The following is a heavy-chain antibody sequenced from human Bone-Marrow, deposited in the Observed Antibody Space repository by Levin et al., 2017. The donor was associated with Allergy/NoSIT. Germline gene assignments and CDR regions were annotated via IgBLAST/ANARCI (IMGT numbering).Heavy chain of an antibody. Sequence: SETLSLTCTVSGGSIRSGGYYWSWIRQHPGKGLEWIGYIYDSGSTSYNPSLESRVAISVDTSKNQFYLKLTYLTAADTAVYYCARIPDTTSEFDYWGQGTLVTVSS. CDR1: GGSIRSGGYY. CDR3: ARIPDTTSEFDY. CDR2: IYDSGST. D-gene: IGHD5-18*01. J-gene: IGHJ4*02. V-gene: IGHV4-31*03.